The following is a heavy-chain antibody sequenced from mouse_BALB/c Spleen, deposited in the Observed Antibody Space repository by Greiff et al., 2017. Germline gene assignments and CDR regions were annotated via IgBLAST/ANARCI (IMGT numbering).Heavy chain of an antibody. CDR3: NQIYYGYYRVAY. V-gene: IGHV14-4*02. D-gene: IGHD2-3*01. J-gene: IGHJ3*01. CDR1: GFNIKDYY. Sequence: VQLQQSGAELVRPGASVKLSCTASGFNIKDYYMHWVKQRPEQGLEWIGWIDPENGDTEYAPKFQGKATMTADTSSNTAYLQLSSLTSEDTAVYYCNQIYYGYYRVAYWGQGTLVTVSA. CDR2: IDPENGDT.